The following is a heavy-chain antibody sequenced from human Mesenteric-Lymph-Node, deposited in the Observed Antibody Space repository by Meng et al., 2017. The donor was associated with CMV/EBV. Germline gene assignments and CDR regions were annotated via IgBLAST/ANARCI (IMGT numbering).Heavy chain of an antibody. CDR2: IIPIYGTA. CDR1: GGTFGNSA. CDR3: ARDEGLFSYFDY. J-gene: IGHJ4*02. Sequence: KDSGGTFGNSAISWVRQAPGQGLEWMGGIIPIYGTANYAQKFQGRVTITADKSTSTAYMELSSLRSEDTAVYYCARDEGLFSYFDYWGQGTLVTVSS. D-gene: IGHD2-21*01. V-gene: IGHV1-69*06.